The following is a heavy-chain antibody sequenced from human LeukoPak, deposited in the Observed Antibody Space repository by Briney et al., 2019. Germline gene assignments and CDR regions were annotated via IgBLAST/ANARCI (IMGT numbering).Heavy chain of an antibody. CDR2: ISVYNGNT. CDR1: GYTFANFG. CDR3: ARTCSSSSCYMVH. J-gene: IGHJ4*02. V-gene: IGHV1-18*01. Sequence: GASVKVSCKASGYTFANFGLTWVRQAPGQGLEWMGWISVYNGNTNYAQNPQGRVTLTTDTSTSTASMELRSLRSDDTARYYCARTCSSSSCYMVHWGQGTLVTVSS. D-gene: IGHD2-2*02.